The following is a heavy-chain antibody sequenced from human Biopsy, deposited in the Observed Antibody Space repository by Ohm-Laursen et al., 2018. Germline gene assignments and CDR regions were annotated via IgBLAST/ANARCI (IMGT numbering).Heavy chain of an antibody. CDR2: ITHSGYT. CDR3: ARGYAGLYEAFDF. V-gene: IGHV4-34*01. Sequence: SQTLSLTCSVYSGSFSSNYWTWIRQPPGKGLEWIGEITHSGYTNYNPSLKSRVTVSVDTSKNQFSLKLSSVTAADTAVYYCARGYAGLYEAFDFWGQGTVVTVAS. CDR1: SGSFSSNY. J-gene: IGHJ3*01.